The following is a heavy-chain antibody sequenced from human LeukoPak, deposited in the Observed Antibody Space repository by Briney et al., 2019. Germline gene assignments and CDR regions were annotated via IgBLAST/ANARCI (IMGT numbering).Heavy chain of an antibody. CDR2: IYTSGST. Sequence: SETLSLTYAVSGGSISSYYWSWIRQPAGKGLEWIGRIYTSGSTNYNPSLKSRVTMSVDTSKNQFSLKLRSVTAADTAVYYCARDLDSSGWCNFDYWGQGTLVTVSS. D-gene: IGHD6-19*01. J-gene: IGHJ4*02. V-gene: IGHV4-4*07. CDR3: ARDLDSSGWCNFDY. CDR1: GGSISSYY.